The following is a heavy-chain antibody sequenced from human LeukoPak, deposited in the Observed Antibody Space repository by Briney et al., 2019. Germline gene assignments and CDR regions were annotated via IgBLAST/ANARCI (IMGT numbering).Heavy chain of an antibody. CDR3: ARGVGYHRLYFDY. V-gene: IGHV1-69*13. Sequence: ASVKLSCKASGGTFSSYAISWVRQAPGQGLEWMGGIIPIFGTANYAQKFQGRVTITADESTSTAYMELSSLRSEDTAVYYCARGVGYHRLYFDYWGQGTLVTVSS. CDR1: GGTFSSYA. CDR2: IIPIFGTA. D-gene: IGHD2-8*02. J-gene: IGHJ4*02.